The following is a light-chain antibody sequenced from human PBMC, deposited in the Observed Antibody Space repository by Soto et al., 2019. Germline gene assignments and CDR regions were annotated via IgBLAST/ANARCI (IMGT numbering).Light chain of an antibody. CDR1: SSDVGGYNY. Sequence: QSALTQPASVSGSPGQAITISCTGTSSDVGGYNYVSWYQQHPGKAPKLMIYDVSNRPSGVSNSFSGSKSGNTASLTISGRQAEDEADYYCSSYTSSSPVLFGGGTQVTVL. CDR3: SSYTSSSPVL. V-gene: IGLV2-14*01. J-gene: IGLJ2*01. CDR2: DVS.